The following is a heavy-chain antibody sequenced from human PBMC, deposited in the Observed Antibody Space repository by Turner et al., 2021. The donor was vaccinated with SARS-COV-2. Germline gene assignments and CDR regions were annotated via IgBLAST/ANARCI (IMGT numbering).Heavy chain of an antibody. CDR1: GFTFSSYW. D-gene: IGHD2-15*01. CDR2: IKQDGSEK. Sequence: EVQLVGSGGGLVQPGGSLRLSCAASGFTFSSYWMNWVRQAPGKGLEWVANIKQDGSEKYYVDSVKGRFTISRDNAKNSLYLQMNSLRAEDTAVYYCAREESGSFGAYGMDVWGQGTTVTVSS. J-gene: IGHJ6*02. CDR3: AREESGSFGAYGMDV. V-gene: IGHV3-7*03.